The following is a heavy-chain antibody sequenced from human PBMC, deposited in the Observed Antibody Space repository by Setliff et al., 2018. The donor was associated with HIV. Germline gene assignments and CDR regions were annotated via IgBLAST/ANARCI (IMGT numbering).Heavy chain of an antibody. CDR3: ARDPALTYSGYVYWYFDH. D-gene: IGHD5-12*01. CDR1: GYSFAAYY. Sequence: ASVNVSCKAAGYSFAAYYIHWVRQAPGQGLEWLGWINPNSGGTNYAQKFQGRVTLTRDPAISPANMELSGLSSDDTAVYYCARDPALTYSGYVYWYFDHWGRGTLVTVSS. V-gene: IGHV1-2*02. CDR2: INPNSGGT. J-gene: IGHJ2*01.